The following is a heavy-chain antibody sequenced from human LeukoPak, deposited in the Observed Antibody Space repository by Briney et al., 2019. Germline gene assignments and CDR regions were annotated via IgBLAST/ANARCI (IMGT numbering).Heavy chain of an antibody. Sequence: PGGSLRLSCAASGFYFSSYWMSWVRQAPGKGLEWVANIKQDGSEKYYVDSVKGRFTISRDNAKNSLYLQMNSLRAEDTAVYYCARNSGSHPWGQGTLVTVSS. CDR2: IKQDGSEK. CDR3: ARNSGSHP. D-gene: IGHD3-10*01. CDR1: GFYFSSYW. J-gene: IGHJ5*02. V-gene: IGHV3-7*01.